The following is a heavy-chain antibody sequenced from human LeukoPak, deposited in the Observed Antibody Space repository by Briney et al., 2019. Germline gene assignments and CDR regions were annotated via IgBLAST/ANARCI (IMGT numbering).Heavy chain of an antibody. V-gene: IGHV4-39*07. D-gene: IGHD6-6*01. CDR1: GGSISSSGSC. CDR2: MYYSGNT. CDR3: ARVMAARREDLNWFDP. J-gene: IGHJ5*02. Sequence: SETLSLTCTVSGGSISSSGSCWGWIRQPPGKGLEWNGSMYYSGNTYNPSLKSRVTISVDTSKNQFSLNLTSVNAADTAVYYCARVMAARREDLNWFDPWGQGTLVTVSS.